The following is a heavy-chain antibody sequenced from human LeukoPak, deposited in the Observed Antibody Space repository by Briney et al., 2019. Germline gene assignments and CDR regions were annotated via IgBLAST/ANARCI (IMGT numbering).Heavy chain of an antibody. D-gene: IGHD3-3*01. Sequence: PSETLSLTCTVAGGSISSYYWSWIRQPPGKGLEWIGYIYYSGSTNYTPSLKSRVTISVDTSKNQFSLKLRSVTAADTAVYYCARATITIFGVDYYYYYYMDVWGKGTTVTVSS. CDR1: GGSISSYY. V-gene: IGHV4-59*08. J-gene: IGHJ6*03. CDR3: ARATITIFGVDYYYYYYMDV. CDR2: IYYSGST.